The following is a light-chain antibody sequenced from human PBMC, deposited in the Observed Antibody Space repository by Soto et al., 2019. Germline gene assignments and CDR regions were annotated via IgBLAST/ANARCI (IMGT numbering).Light chain of an antibody. Sequence: EIVMTQSPATLSVSTGERVTLSCRASESVSNNGAWYQQKPGQAPRLLIYHAITRATGIPARFSGSGSGTELTLTISSLQSEDFAIHYCQQYHNWPPTFGGGTKVEI. CDR2: HAI. J-gene: IGKJ4*01. CDR1: ESVSNN. V-gene: IGKV3-15*01. CDR3: QQYHNWPPT.